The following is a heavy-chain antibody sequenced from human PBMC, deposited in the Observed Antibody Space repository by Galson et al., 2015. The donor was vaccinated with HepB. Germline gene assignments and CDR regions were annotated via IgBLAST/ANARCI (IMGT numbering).Heavy chain of an antibody. CDR2: ISGSGIST. J-gene: IGHJ6*02. Sequence: SLRLSCAASEFSFSDYAMSWVRQAPGQGLEWLSFISGSGISTYYANSVKGRVTISRDNSNNMLYLQMNSLRAEDTAVYYCAKDQNCTKSVCYTYFYNGMDVWGQGTTVTVSS. V-gene: IGHV3-23*01. CDR3: AKDQNCTKSVCYTYFYNGMDV. CDR1: EFSFSDYA. D-gene: IGHD2-8*01.